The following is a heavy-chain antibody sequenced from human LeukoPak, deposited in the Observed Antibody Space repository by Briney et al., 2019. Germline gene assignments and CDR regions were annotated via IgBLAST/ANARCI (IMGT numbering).Heavy chain of an antibody. Sequence: SQTLSLTCTVSGGSISSGGYYWSWIRQHPGKGLEWIGYIYYSGSTYYNPSLKSRVTISVDTSKNQFSLKLSSVTAADTAVYYCARHGGVVRGQGSDAFDIWGQGTMVTVSS. V-gene: IGHV4-31*03. CDR3: ARHGGVVRGQGSDAFDI. CDR2: IYYSGST. CDR1: GGSISSGGYY. J-gene: IGHJ3*02. D-gene: IGHD3-10*01.